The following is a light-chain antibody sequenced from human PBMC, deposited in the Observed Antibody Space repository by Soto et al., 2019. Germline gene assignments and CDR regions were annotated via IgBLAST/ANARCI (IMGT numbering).Light chain of an antibody. CDR3: MQVLQSLT. CDR2: FGS. J-gene: IGKJ5*01. V-gene: IGKV2-28*01. CDR1: QSLLYNNTYNY. Sequence: EIVMTQSPLTLPVTPGEPASISCRSSQSLLYNNTYNYLDWYVQKPGQSPQLLIYFGSNRAPWVPDRFSGSGSRTDFTMKINRVEAEDVGTYYCMQVLQSLTFGQGTRLEIQ.